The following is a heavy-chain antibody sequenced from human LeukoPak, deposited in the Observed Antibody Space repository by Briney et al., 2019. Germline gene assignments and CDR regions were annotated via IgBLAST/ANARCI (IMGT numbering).Heavy chain of an antibody. CDR1: GFTFSSYA. CDR2: ISGSGGST. CDR3: AKGVVYGFLEWLGYFDY. D-gene: IGHD3-3*01. V-gene: IGHV3-23*01. Sequence: GRSLRLSCAASGFTFSSYAMSWVRQAPGKGLEWVSAISGSGGSTYYADSVKGRFTISRDNSKNTLYLQMNSLRAEDTAVYYCAKGVVYGFLEWLGYFDYWGQGTLVTVSS. J-gene: IGHJ4*02.